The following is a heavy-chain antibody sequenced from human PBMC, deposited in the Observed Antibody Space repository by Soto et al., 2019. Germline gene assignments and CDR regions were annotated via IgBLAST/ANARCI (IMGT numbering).Heavy chain of an antibody. V-gene: IGHV4-34*01. CDR2: INHSGST. CDR3: AREGNLGRWLQPLDF. D-gene: IGHD5-12*01. CDR1: GGSISSYY. J-gene: IGHJ4*02. Sequence: PSETLSLTCTVSGGSISSYYWSWIRQPPGKGLEWIGEINHSGSTNYNPSLKSRVTISVDTSKNQFSLRLISVTAADTAKYFCAREGNLGRWLQPLDFWGQGTLVTVSS.